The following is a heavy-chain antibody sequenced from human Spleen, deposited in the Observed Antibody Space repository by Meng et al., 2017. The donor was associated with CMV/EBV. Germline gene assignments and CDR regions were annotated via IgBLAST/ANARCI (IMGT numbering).Heavy chain of an antibody. V-gene: IGHV4-4*02. J-gene: IGHJ6*02. CDR2: VTHSGTT. CDR1: GGSFSSGNW. D-gene: IGHD2-15*01. Sequence: SETLSLTCTISGGSFSSGNWWTWVRQFPGKGLEWIGEVTHSGTTNYNPSLNSRFTISIDRSRNQFSLNVNSVIAADTAVYFCVRMVSIGGRGVDVWGRGTAVTAP. CDR3: VRMVSIGGRGVDV.